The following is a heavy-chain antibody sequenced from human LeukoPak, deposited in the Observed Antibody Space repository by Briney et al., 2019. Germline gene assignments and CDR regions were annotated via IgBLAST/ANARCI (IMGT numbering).Heavy chain of an antibody. CDR1: GYTFTTLD. Sequence: ASVKVSCKASGYTFTTLDINWVRQATGQGLEWMGWINPNSGNTGSAQKFQGRVTMTRNTSISTAYMELNSLRAEDTAVYYCAREVGDYDILTGYYPFDYWGQGTLVTVSS. D-gene: IGHD3-9*01. V-gene: IGHV1-8*02. CDR3: AREVGDYDILTGYYPFDY. CDR2: INPNSGNT. J-gene: IGHJ4*02.